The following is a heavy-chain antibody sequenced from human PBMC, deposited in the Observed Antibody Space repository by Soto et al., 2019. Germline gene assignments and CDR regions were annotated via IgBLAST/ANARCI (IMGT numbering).Heavy chain of an antibody. Sequence: QVPLVQSGAEVKKPGASVKVSCKASGYTFTSYAMHWVRQAPGQRLEWMGWINAGNGNTKYSQKFQGRVTITRDTSASTAYMELSSLRSEDTAVYYCARNIVVVVAATYDWFDPWGQGTLVTFSS. CDR1: GYTFTSYA. CDR2: INAGNGNT. D-gene: IGHD2-15*01. V-gene: IGHV1-3*01. CDR3: ARNIVVVVAATYDWFDP. J-gene: IGHJ5*02.